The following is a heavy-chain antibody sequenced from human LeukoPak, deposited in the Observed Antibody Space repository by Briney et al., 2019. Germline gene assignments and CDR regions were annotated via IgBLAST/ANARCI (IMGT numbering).Heavy chain of an antibody. V-gene: IGHV1-3*01. CDR1: GYTFTSYA. D-gene: IGHD2-2*02. CDR3: ASNVGCSSTSCYTSEFDY. CDR2: INAGNGNT. J-gene: IGHJ4*02. Sequence: GASVKDSCKASGYTFTSYAMHWVRQAPGQRLEWMGWINAGNGNTKYSQKFQGRVTITRDTSASTAYMELSSLRSEDTAVYYCASNVGCSSTSCYTSEFDYWGQGTLVTVSS.